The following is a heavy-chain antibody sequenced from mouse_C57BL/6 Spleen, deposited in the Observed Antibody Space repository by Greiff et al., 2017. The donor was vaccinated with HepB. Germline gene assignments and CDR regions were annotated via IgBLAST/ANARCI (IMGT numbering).Heavy chain of an antibody. CDR2: ISNGGGST. V-gene: IGHV5-12*01. Sequence: EVQLVESGGGLVQPGGSLKLSCAASGFTFSDYYMYWVRQTPEKRLEWVAYISNGGGSTYYPDTVKGRFTISRDNAKNTLYLQMSRLKSEDTAMYYCARRYYGSSAMDYWGQGTSVTVSS. CDR1: GFTFSDYY. D-gene: IGHD1-1*01. CDR3: ARRYYGSSAMDY. J-gene: IGHJ4*01.